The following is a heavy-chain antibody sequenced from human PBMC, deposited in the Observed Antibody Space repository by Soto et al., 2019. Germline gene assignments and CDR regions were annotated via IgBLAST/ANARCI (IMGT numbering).Heavy chain of an antibody. Sequence: QVQLVQSGAEVKKPGASVTVSCKVSGYTFTSYGISWVRQAPGQGLEWMGWISTSNGNTNYAQKLQGRVTMTTDTSPSTAYMELRSLRSDDTAVYYCARDVGNGYGYGYGYWGQGTLVTVSS. CDR1: GYTFTSYG. J-gene: IGHJ4*02. V-gene: IGHV1-18*01. CDR2: ISTSNGNT. D-gene: IGHD5-18*01. CDR3: ARDVGNGYGYGYGY.